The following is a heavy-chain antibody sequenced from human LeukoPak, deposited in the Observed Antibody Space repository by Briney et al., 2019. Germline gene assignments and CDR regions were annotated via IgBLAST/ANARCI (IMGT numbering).Heavy chain of an antibody. D-gene: IGHD2-15*01. CDR3: ARGVSPCSGGSCYPGDYYYYMDV. J-gene: IGHJ6*03. Sequence: PSETLSLTCTVSGGSISSYYWSWLRQPAGKGLEWLGRIYTSGSTNYNPSLKSRVTMSVDTSKNQFSLKLSSVTAADTAVYYCARGVSPCSGGSCYPGDYYYYMDVWGKGTTVTVSS. V-gene: IGHV4-4*07. CDR2: IYTSGST. CDR1: GGSISSYY.